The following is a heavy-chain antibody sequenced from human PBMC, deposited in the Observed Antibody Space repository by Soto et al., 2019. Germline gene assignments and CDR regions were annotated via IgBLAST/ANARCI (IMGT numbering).Heavy chain of an antibody. Sequence: GGSLRLSCAASGFTFSSYAMSWVRQAPGKGLEWVSAISGSGGSTYYADSVKGRFTISRDNSKNTLYLQMNSLIAEDTAVYYCAKDPRPGYDYVWGSYRYRDYWGQGTLVTVSS. CDR3: AKDPRPGYDYVWGSYRYRDY. J-gene: IGHJ4*02. V-gene: IGHV3-23*01. CDR2: ISGSGGST. CDR1: GFTFSSYA. D-gene: IGHD3-16*02.